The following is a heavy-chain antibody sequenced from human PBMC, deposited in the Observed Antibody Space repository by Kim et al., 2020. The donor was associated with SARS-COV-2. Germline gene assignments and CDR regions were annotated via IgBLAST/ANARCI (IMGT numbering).Heavy chain of an antibody. Sequence: SETLSLTCAVYGGSFSGYYWSWIRQPPGKGLEWIGEINHSGSTNYNPSLKSRVTISVDTSKNQFSLKLSSVTAADTAVYYCARGPYDFWSGNSPHPDAFDMWGQGTMVTVSS. J-gene: IGHJ3*02. CDR2: INHSGST. V-gene: IGHV4-34*01. CDR1: GGSFSGYY. D-gene: IGHD3-3*01. CDR3: ARGPYDFWSGNSPHPDAFDM.